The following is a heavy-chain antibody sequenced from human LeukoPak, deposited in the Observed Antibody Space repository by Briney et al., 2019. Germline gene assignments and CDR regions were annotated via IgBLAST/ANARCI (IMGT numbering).Heavy chain of an antibody. CDR1: GYTFSNYD. CDR3: ARSRYGDFDS. D-gene: IGHD5-18*01. CDR2: VNPNTGNT. J-gene: IGHJ5*01. Sequence: ASVKVSCKTSGYTFSNYDINWVRQASGQGLEWVGWVNPNTGNTGYAQKFQGRVSLTGVTSMSTAYLELRSLKSEDTAVYYCARSRYGDFDSWGQGTQVIVSS. V-gene: IGHV1-8*01.